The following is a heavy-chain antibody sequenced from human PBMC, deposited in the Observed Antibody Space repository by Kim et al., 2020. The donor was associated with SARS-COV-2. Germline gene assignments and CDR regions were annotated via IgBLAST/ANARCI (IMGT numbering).Heavy chain of an antibody. Sequence: YADSVKGRFTSSRDNSKNTLCLQMNSLRAEDTAVYYCAKPYCSGGSCYDYWGQGTLVTVSS. CDR3: AKPYCSGGSCYDY. V-gene: IGHV3-23*01. J-gene: IGHJ4*02. D-gene: IGHD2-15*01.